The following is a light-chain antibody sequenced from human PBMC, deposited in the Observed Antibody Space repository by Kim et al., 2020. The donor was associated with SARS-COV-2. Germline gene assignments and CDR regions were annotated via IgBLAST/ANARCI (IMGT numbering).Light chain of an antibody. CDR1: SGSIASSY. V-gene: IGLV6-57*01. J-gene: IGLJ3*02. Sequence: NFMLTQPHSVSESPGKTVTISCTRSSGSIASSYVQWYQQRPGSSPTTVIYEDNQRPSGVPDRFSGSIDSSSNSASLTISGLKTEDEADYYCQSYDSSNSWVFGGGTQLTVL. CDR3: QSYDSSNSWV. CDR2: EDN.